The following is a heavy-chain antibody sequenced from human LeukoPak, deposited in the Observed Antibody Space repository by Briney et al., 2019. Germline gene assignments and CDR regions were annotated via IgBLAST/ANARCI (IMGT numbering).Heavy chain of an antibody. Sequence: PGGSLRLSCAASGFTFSSYGMHWVRQAPGKGLEWVAFIRYDGSNKYYADSVKGRFTISRDNSKNTLYLQMKSLRAEDTAVYYCAKGGGYEAQYYYYYLDVWGKGTTVTTSS. V-gene: IGHV3-30*02. D-gene: IGHD5-12*01. CDR1: GFTFSSYG. J-gene: IGHJ6*03. CDR3: AKGGGYEAQYYYYYLDV. CDR2: IRYDGSNK.